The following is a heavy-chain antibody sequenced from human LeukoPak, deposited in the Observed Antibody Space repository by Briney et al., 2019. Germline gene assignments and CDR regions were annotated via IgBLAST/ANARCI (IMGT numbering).Heavy chain of an antibody. CDR3: ARSDAWDGSGSYDI. J-gene: IGHJ3*02. V-gene: IGHV4-30-4*08. CDR2: IYYSGST. CDR1: GGSISSGDYY. Sequence: PSQTLSLTCTLSGGSISSGDYYWSWIRQPPGKGLEWIGYIYYSGSTYYNPSLKSRVTISVDTSKNQFSLKLSSVTAADTAVYYCARSDAWDGSGSYDIWGQGTMVTVSS. D-gene: IGHD3-10*01.